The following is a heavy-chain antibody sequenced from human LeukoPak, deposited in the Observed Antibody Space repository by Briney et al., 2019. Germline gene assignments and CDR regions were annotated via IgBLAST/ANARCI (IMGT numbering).Heavy chain of an antibody. V-gene: IGHV4-34*01. CDR1: GGSFSGYY. J-gene: IGHJ5*02. CDR3: ARARRRFDP. Sequence: SETLSLTCVVYGGSFSGYYWSWIRQPPGKGLEWIGEINHSGSTNYNPSLKSRVTISVDTSKNQFSLKLSSVTAADTAVYYCARARRRFDPWGQGTLVTVSS. CDR2: INHSGST.